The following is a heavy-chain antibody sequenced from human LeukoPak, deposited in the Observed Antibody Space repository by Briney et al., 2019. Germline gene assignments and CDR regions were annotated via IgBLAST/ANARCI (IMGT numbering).Heavy chain of an antibody. CDR2: ISRGGGGST. V-gene: IGHV3-23*01. D-gene: IGHD3-22*01. J-gene: IGHJ2*01. Sequence: PGGSLRLSCAASGFTFSTYDMSWVRQAPGKGLECVASISRGGGGSTYYADSVKGRFTISRDNSKNTLYLQMNSLRAEDTAVYYCAKSGNSYYDSSGYYWYFDLWGRGTLVTVSS. CDR1: GFTFSTYD. CDR3: AKSGNSYYDSSGYYWYFDL.